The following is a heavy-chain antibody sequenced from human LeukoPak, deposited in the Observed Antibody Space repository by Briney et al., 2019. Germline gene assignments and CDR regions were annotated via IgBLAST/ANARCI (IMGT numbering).Heavy chain of an antibody. J-gene: IGHJ4*02. V-gene: IGHV1-18*04. CDR2: ISAYNGNT. D-gene: IGHD5-12*01. CDR3: AREGYSGYDLDY. Sequence: ASVKVSCKASGYTFTAYYIHWVRQAPGQGLEWMGWISAYNGNTNYAQKLQGRVTMTTDTSTSTAYMELRSLRSDDTAVYYCAREGYSGYDLDYWGQGTLVTVSS. CDR1: GYTFTAYY.